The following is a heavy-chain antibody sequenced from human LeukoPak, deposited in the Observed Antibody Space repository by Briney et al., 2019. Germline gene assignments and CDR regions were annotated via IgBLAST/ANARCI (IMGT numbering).Heavy chain of an antibody. V-gene: IGHV4-59*01. CDR2: IYYSEST. CDR3: ARGVDYGDFQH. CDR1: GFTFSSYA. Sequence: GSLRLSCAASGFTFSSYAMSWIRQPPGKGLEWIGNIYYSESTNYNPSLKSRVTISVDTSKNQFSLKLSSVTAADTAVYYCARGVDYGDFQHWGQGTLVTVSS. J-gene: IGHJ1*01. D-gene: IGHD4-17*01.